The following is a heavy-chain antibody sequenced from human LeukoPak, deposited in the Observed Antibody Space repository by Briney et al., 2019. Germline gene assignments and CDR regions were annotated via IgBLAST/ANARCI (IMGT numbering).Heavy chain of an antibody. CDR3: ARASQWLAFDN. J-gene: IGHJ4*02. Sequence: GGSLRLSCAASGFTFSSYEMNWVRQAPGKGLEWVSVIYNGGSTNYADSVKGRFTISRDNSKNTLYLQMNSLRAEDTAVYFCARASQWLAFDNWGQGTLVTVSS. CDR2: IYNGGST. D-gene: IGHD6-19*01. V-gene: IGHV3-66*01. CDR1: GFTFSSYE.